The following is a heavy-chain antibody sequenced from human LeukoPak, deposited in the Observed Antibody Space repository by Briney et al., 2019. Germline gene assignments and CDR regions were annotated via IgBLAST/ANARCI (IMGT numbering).Heavy chain of an antibody. V-gene: IGHV3-30*18. CDR3: AKDSGSFDFDY. J-gene: IGHJ4*02. D-gene: IGHD2-15*01. CDR2: ISYDGSNK. Sequence: GGSLRLSCAASGFTFSSYGMHWVRQAPGKGLEWVAVISYDGSNKYYADSVKGRFTISRDNSKNTLYLQMNSLRAEDTAVYYCAKDSGSFDFDYWGQGTLVTVSS. CDR1: GFTFSSYG.